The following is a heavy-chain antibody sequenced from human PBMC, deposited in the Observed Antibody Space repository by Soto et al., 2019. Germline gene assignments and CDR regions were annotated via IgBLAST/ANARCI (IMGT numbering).Heavy chain of an antibody. J-gene: IGHJ5*02. CDR3: AHRLIPRRDTAMATGWFDP. CDR1: GFSLSTSGMC. D-gene: IGHD5-18*01. Sequence: SGPTLVNPTQTLTLTCTFSGFSLSTSGMCVSWIRQPPGKALEWLARIDWDDDKYYSTSLKTRLTISKDTSKNQVVLTMTNMDTVDTATYYCAHRLIPRRDTAMATGWFDPWGQGTLVTVSS. V-gene: IGHV2-70*12. CDR2: IDWDDDK.